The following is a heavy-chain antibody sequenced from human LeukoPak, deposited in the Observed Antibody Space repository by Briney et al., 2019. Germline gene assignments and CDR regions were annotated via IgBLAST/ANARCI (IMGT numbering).Heavy chain of an antibody. Sequence: SETLSLTCAVYGGSFSGYYWSWIRQPPGKGLEWIGEINHSGSTNYNPSLKSRVTISVDTSKNQFSLKLSSVTAADTAVYYCARALYHYDFWSGYYRSQSRGVIFDYWGQGTLVTVSS. CDR3: ARALYHYDFWSGYYRSQSRGVIFDY. D-gene: IGHD3-3*01. CDR2: INHSGST. V-gene: IGHV4-34*01. J-gene: IGHJ4*02. CDR1: GGSFSGYY.